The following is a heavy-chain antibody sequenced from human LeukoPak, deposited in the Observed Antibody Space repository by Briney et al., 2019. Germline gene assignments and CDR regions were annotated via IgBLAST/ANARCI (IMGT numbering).Heavy chain of an antibody. Sequence: PGGSLRLSCAASGFTFSSYGMHWVRQAPGKGLEWVAFIRYDGSNKYYADSVKGRFTISRDNSKNTLYLQMNSPRPEDTAVYYCAKDEGSGHPGIDSWGQGTLVTVSS. D-gene: IGHD3-10*01. CDR2: IRYDGSNK. V-gene: IGHV3-30*02. CDR3: AKDEGSGHPGIDS. J-gene: IGHJ4*02. CDR1: GFTFSSYG.